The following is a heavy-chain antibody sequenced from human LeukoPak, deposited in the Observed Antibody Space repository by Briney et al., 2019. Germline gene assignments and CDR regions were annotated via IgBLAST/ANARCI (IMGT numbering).Heavy chain of an antibody. CDR3: ARVLQYFDWFPRKEPIFDY. D-gene: IGHD3-9*01. CDR1: GYTFTDYG. V-gene: IGHV1-18*01. J-gene: IGHJ4*02. Sequence: GASVKVSCKASGYTFTDYGISWVRQAPGQGLEWVGWISAHTGITDYAQELQGRVTLTIDTSTGTAYMELRSLRSDDTAVFYCARVLQYFDWFPRKEPIFDYWGQGTLVTVSS. CDR2: ISAHTGIT.